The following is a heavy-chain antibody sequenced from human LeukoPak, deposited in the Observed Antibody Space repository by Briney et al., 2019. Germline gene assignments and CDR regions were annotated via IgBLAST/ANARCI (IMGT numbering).Heavy chain of an antibody. V-gene: IGHV1-8*03. CDR1: GYTFTSYD. J-gene: IGHJ4*02. Sequence: ASVKVSCKASGYTFTSYDINWVRQATGQGLEWMGWMNPNSGNTGYAQKFQGRVTITRNTSISTAYMELSSLRSEDSAVYYCARAFHCSSTNCYTRGLDYWGQGTLVTVSS. CDR2: MNPNSGNT. D-gene: IGHD2-2*02. CDR3: ARAFHCSSTNCYTRGLDY.